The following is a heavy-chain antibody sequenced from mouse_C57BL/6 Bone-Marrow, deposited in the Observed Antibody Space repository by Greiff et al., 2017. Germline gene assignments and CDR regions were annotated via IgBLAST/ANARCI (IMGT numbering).Heavy chain of an antibody. CDR1: GYAFTNYL. Sequence: VKLMESGAELVRPGTSVKVSCKASGYAFTNYLIEWVKQRPGQGLEWIGVINPGSGGTNYNEKFKGKATLTADKSSSTAYMQLSSLTSEDSAVYFCASIYYDYDYWGQGTTLTVSS. D-gene: IGHD2-4*01. CDR2: INPGSGGT. J-gene: IGHJ2*01. CDR3: ASIYYDYDY. V-gene: IGHV1-54*01.